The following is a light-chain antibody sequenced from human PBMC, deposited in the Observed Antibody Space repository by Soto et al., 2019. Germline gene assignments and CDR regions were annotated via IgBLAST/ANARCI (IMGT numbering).Light chain of an antibody. CDR3: QQRRDWPPLT. CDR1: QNVDIY. V-gene: IGKV3-11*01. Sequence: EVVLTQSPVTLALSPGERATLSCRASQNVDIYVAWYQQRPGQAPRLLSYDASNRATGIPARFSGSGSGTDFTLTISSLEPEDFAVYYCQQRRDWPPLTFGGGTKVELK. J-gene: IGKJ4*01. CDR2: DAS.